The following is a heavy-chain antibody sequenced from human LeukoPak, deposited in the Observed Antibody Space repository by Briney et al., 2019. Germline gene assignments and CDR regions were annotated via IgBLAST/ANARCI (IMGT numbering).Heavy chain of an antibody. V-gene: IGHV1-18*01. J-gene: IGHJ6*03. CDR1: GYTFTSYG. CDR3: ARETDFYDFWSGYYKSYYYHYMDV. Sequence: ASVKASCKASGYTFTSYGISWVRQAPGQGLEWMGWISAYNGNTNYAQKLQGRVTMTTDTSTSTAYMELRSLRSDDTAVYYCARETDFYDFWSGYYKSYYYHYMDVWGKGTTVTVSS. D-gene: IGHD3-3*01. CDR2: ISAYNGNT.